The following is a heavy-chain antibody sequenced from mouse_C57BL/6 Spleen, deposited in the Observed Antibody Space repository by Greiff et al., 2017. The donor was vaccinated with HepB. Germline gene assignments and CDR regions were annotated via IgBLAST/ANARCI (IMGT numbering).Heavy chain of an antibody. Sequence: VQLQQSGAELVKPGASVKLSCKASGYTFTSYWMQWVKQRPGQGLEWIGEIDPSDSYTNYNQKFKGKATLTVDTSSSTAYMQLSSLTSEDSAVYYCARESKGAYWGQGTLVTVSA. CDR2: IDPSDSYT. V-gene: IGHV1-50*01. CDR3: ARESKGAY. D-gene: IGHD2-5*01. CDR1: GYTFTSYW. J-gene: IGHJ3*01.